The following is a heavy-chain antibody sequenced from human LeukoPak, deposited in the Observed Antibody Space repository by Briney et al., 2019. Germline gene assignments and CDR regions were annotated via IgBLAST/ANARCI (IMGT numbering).Heavy chain of an antibody. CDR1: GYTFTSYA. V-gene: IGHV1-2*02. CDR3: ARGTYFYDSSGYYVGY. D-gene: IGHD3-22*01. Sequence: ASVKVSCKASGYTFTSYAMNWVRQAPGQGLEWMGWINPNSGGTNYAQKFQGRVTMTRDTSISTAYMELSRLRSDDTAVYYCARGTYFYDSSGYYVGYWGQGTLVTVSS. CDR2: INPNSGGT. J-gene: IGHJ4*02.